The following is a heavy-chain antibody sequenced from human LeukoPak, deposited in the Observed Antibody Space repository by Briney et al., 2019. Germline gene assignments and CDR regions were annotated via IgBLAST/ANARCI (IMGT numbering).Heavy chain of an antibody. V-gene: IGHV3-48*01. D-gene: IGHD5-12*01. CDR1: GFTFSSYS. CDR2: ISSSSSTI. Sequence: PGGSLRLSCAASGFTFSSYSMNWVRQAPGKGLEWVSYISSSSSTIYYADSVKGRFTISRDNAKNSLYLQMNSLRAEDTAVYYCARDRHSGYDWAYYYYYGMDVWGQGTTVTVSS. J-gene: IGHJ6*02. CDR3: ARDRHSGYDWAYYYYYGMDV.